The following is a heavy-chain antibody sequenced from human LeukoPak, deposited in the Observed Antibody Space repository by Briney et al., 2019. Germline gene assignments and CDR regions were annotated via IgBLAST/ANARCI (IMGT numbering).Heavy chain of an antibody. CDR1: GGTFSSYA. D-gene: IGHD2-2*01. CDR3: ARAIGYCSSTSCYRSPYFAY. CDR2: IIPIFGTA. V-gene: IGHV1-69*05. Sequence: GAAVTVSCKGSGGTFSSYAIRWVGQAPGQGLEGMGGIIPIFGTAKYAQKFQGRVTMTRDTSTSTVYMELSTLRSDDTAVYHCARAIGYCSSTSCYRSPYFAYWGQGTLVTVSS. J-gene: IGHJ4*02.